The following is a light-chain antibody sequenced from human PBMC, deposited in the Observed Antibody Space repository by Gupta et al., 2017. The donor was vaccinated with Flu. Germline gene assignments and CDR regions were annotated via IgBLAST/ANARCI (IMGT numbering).Light chain of an antibody. CDR1: HDISTY. CDR3: QQTFSTPWT. CDR2: DAS. Sequence: DIQMTQSPSSLSASVGDTVTITCRASHDISTYFNWYQQKPGKAPILLIFDASRLQNEVPSRFSGSGSGTDFTLTISRLQPEDFATYHCQQTFSTPWTFGQGTNVEVK. V-gene: IGKV1-39*01. J-gene: IGKJ1*01.